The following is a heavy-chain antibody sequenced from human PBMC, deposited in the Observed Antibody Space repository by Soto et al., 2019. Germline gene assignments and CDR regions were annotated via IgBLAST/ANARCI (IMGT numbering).Heavy chain of an antibody. J-gene: IGHJ4*02. D-gene: IGHD2-8*01. CDR2: ILYSGTT. CDR3: ARNGALDY. Sequence: QVQLQESGPGLVKPSQTLSLTCTVSGGSISSGDYYWSWIRQPPGKGPEWIGYILYSGTTNYNPSLESRLTISVDTSKNQFSLKLTSVTAADTAAYYCARNGALDYWGRGTLVTVSS. CDR1: GGSISSGDYY. V-gene: IGHV4-30-4*01.